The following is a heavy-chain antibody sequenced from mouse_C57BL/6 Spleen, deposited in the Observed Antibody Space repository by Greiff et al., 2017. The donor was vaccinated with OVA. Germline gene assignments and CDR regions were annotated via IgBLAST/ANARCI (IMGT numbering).Heavy chain of an antibody. CDR1: GYTFTSYW. Sequence: QVQLQQPGAELVKPGASVKMSCKASGYTFTSYWITWVKQRPGQGLEWIGDIYPGSGSTNYNEKFKSKATLTVDTSSSTAYMQLSSLTSEDSAVYYCARMDYYGSSYDYFDYWGQGTTLTVSS. D-gene: IGHD1-1*01. CDR2: IYPGSGST. CDR3: ARMDYYGSSYDYFDY. J-gene: IGHJ2*01. V-gene: IGHV1-55*01.